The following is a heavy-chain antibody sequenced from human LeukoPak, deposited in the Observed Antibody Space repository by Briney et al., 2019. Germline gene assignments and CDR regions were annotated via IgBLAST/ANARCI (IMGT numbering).Heavy chain of an antibody. D-gene: IGHD3-3*01. Sequence: GGSLRLSCAASGFTFSSYAMHWVRQAPGKGLEWVAVISYDGSNKYYADSVKGRFTISRDNSKNTLYLQMNSLRAEDTAVYYCAREGDFWSVTLDYWGQGTLVTVSS. V-gene: IGHV3-30*01. CDR3: AREGDFWSVTLDY. J-gene: IGHJ4*02. CDR2: ISYDGSNK. CDR1: GFTFSSYA.